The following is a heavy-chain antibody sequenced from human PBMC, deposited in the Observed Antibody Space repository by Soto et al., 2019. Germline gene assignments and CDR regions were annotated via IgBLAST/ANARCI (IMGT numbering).Heavy chain of an antibody. CDR2: INSVNDHT. J-gene: IGHJ4*02. CDR3: ARNILGRTTDY. CDR1: GHSFSTHA. V-gene: IGHV1-3*01. Sequence: ASVKVSCKASGHSFSTHAMHWVRQAPGQGLEWVGWINSVNDHTIYSEKFQGRVTITSDTSATTAYMELSSLTSEDTAVYYCARNILGRTTDYWGQGTLVTVSS. D-gene: IGHD1-7*01.